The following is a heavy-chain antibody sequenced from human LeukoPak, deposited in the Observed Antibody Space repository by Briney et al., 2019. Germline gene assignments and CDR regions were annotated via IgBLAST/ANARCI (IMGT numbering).Heavy chain of an antibody. D-gene: IGHD3-9*01. CDR3: ATDLIGYFDWLGDGN. V-gene: IGHV3-21*06. J-gene: IGHJ4*02. Sequence: GGSLRLSCAASGFTFSSCSMKWVRQAPGKGLEWVSCISSSSTYIYYADSVKGRFTISRDNAKNSLYLQMNSLRAEDTAVYYCATDLIGYFDWLGDGNWGQGTLVTVSS. CDR1: GFTFSSCS. CDR2: ISSSSTYI.